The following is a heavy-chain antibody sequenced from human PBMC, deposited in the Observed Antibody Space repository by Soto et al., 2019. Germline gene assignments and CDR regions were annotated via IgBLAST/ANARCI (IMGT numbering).Heavy chain of an antibody. J-gene: IGHJ6*02. Sequence: QVQLGQSGAEVKKPGSSVKVSCKASGGTFNRYAISWVRQAPGQGLEWMGGIIPIFGIGNDAQRFQGRVTITADESTSTAYMELSSLRSEDTAVYYCARSAMTLFGVVSIPPHYYSEMDVWGQGTTVTVSS. D-gene: IGHD3-3*01. CDR2: IIPIFGIG. CDR3: ARSAMTLFGVVSIPPHYYSEMDV. CDR1: GGTFNRYA. V-gene: IGHV1-69*01.